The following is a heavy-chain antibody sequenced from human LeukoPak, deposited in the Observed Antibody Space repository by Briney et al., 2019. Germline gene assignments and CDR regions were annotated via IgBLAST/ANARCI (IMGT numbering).Heavy chain of an antibody. CDR3: ASIATHFDY. J-gene: IGHJ4*02. V-gene: IGHV1-8*01. D-gene: IGHD2-21*01. CDR2: MNPNSGNT. CDR1: GYTLTELS. Sequence: GASVKVSCKVSGYTLTELSMHWVRQATGQGLEWMGWMNPNSGNTGYAQKFQGRVTMTRNTSISTAYMELSSLRSEDTAVYYCASIATHFDYWGQGTLVTVSS.